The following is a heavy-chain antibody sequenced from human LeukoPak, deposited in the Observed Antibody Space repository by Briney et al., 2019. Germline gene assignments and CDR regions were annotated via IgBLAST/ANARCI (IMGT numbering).Heavy chain of an antibody. CDR3: AKDGASGSPLYYFDY. Sequence: GGSLRLSCAASGFTFSTFAMSWVRQAPGKGLEWVSSISVSGSSTYYADSVKGRFTISRDNSKNTLYLQMNTLRAGDTAVYYCAKDGASGSPLYYFDYWGQGTLVTVSS. J-gene: IGHJ4*02. CDR1: GFTFSTFA. CDR2: ISVSGSST. V-gene: IGHV3-23*01. D-gene: IGHD3-10*01.